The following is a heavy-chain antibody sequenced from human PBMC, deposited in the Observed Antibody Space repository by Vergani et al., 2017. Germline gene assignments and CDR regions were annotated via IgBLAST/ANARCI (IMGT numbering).Heavy chain of an antibody. V-gene: IGHV3-23*01. CDR3: AKDLVVTF. CDR1: GFTFSSYA. J-gene: IGHJ4*02. D-gene: IGHD2-21*02. CDR2: ISGSGSST. Sequence: EVQLLESGGGLVQPGGSLRLSCAASGFTFSSYAMSWVRQAPGKGLEWVSAISGSGSSTYYADSVKGRFTISRDISKNTLYLHMNTLRAEDTAIYYCAKDLVVTFWGQGTLVTVSS.